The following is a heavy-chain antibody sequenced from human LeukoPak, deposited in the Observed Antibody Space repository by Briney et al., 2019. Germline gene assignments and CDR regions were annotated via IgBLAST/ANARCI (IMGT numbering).Heavy chain of an antibody. CDR3: TTNLIGWQGTYYFDY. Sequence: GGSLRLSCAASGFTFSNAWMSWVRQAPGKGLEWVGRIKSKTDGGTTDYAAPVKGRFTISRDDSKNTLYLQMNSLKTEDTAVYYCTTNLIGWQGTYYFDYWGQGTLVTVSS. V-gene: IGHV3-15*01. CDR2: IKSKTDGGTT. J-gene: IGHJ4*02. CDR1: GFTFSNAW. D-gene: IGHD6-19*01.